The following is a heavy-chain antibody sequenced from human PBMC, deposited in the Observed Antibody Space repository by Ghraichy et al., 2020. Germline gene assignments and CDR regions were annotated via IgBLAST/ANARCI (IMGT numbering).Heavy chain of an antibody. D-gene: IGHD2-8*02. Sequence: SETLSLTCTVSGGSISSYYWSWIRQPPGKGLEWIGYIYYSGSTNYNPSLKSRVTISVDTSKNQFSLKLSSVTAADTAVYYCARGKAASDASPTGLRFSYWYFDLWGRGTLVTVSS. CDR2: IYYSGST. V-gene: IGHV4-59*01. CDR3: ARGKAASDASPTGLRFSYWYFDL. CDR1: GGSISSYY. J-gene: IGHJ2*01.